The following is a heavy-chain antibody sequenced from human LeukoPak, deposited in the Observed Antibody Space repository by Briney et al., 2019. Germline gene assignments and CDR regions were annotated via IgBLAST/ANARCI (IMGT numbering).Heavy chain of an antibody. CDR3: ARHRAFYDFWSAYDY. J-gene: IGHJ4*02. Sequence: SETLSLTCTVSGGSISSSSYSWGWIRQPPGKGLEWIGSMYYSGSTYYNPSLKSRVTISVDTPKNQFSLKLSSVTAADTAVYYRARHRAFYDFWSAYDYWGQGTLVTVSS. D-gene: IGHD3-3*01. V-gene: IGHV4-39*01. CDR2: MYYSGST. CDR1: GGSISSSSYS.